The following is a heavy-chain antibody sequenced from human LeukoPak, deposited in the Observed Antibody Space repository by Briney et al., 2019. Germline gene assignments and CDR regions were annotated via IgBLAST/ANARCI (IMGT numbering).Heavy chain of an antibody. V-gene: IGHV4-4*02. Sequence: SETLSLTCTVSGGSISSSHWWTWVRQPPGKGLEWIGDMFYSGSTNYNPPLKRRVTISVDTSKNQFSLKLSSVTAADTAVYYCARGVLVAGSSHPDFWGQGTLVTVSS. CDR3: ARGVLVAGSSHPDF. J-gene: IGHJ4*02. CDR2: MFYSGST. D-gene: IGHD3-10*01. CDR1: GGSISSSHW.